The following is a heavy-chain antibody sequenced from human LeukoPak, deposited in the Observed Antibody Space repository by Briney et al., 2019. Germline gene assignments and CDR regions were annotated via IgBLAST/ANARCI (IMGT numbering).Heavy chain of an antibody. J-gene: IGHJ4*02. Sequence: PSETLSLTCTVSGGSISSSSYYWGWIRQPPGKGLEWIGSIYYSGSTYYNPSLKSRVTISVDTSKNQFSLKLSSVTAADTAVYYCARHGPWGFDWLLSFWGQGTLVTVSS. V-gene: IGHV4-39*01. CDR2: IYYSGST. CDR3: ARHGPWGFDWLLSF. D-gene: IGHD3-9*01. CDR1: GGSISSSSYY.